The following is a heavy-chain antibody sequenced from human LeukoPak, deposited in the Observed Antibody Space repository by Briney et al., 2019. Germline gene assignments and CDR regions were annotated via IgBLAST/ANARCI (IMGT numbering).Heavy chain of an antibody. CDR2: INGAGDNP. CDR3: AKVSVCYGCYLDY. Sequence: PGGSLRLSCAASGYTFSSHGLTWVRQAPGKGLEWVSTINGAGDNPYHAETVKGRFTISRDNSKNTLYLQMHSLRAEDTAIYYCAKVSVCYGCYLDYWGQGTLVTVS. J-gene: IGHJ4*02. D-gene: IGHD3-16*01. V-gene: IGHV3-23*01. CDR1: GYTFSSHG.